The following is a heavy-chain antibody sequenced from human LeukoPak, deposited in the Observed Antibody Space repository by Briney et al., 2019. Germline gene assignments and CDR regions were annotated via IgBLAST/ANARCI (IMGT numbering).Heavy chain of an antibody. J-gene: IGHJ4*02. V-gene: IGHV3-21*01. Sequence: GGSLRLSCAASGFTFSSYSMNWVRQAPGEGLESVSSISSSSSYIYYADSVTGRFTISRDNAKNSLYLQMNSLRAEDTAVYYCAAGGGYGTAACWGQGTLVTVSS. D-gene: IGHD6-13*01. CDR1: GFTFSSYS. CDR3: AAGGGYGTAAC. CDR2: ISSSSSYI.